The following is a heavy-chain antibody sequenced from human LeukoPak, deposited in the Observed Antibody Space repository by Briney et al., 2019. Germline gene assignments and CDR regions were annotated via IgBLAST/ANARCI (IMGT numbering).Heavy chain of an antibody. Sequence: SETLSLTCTVSGGSISSYYWSWIRQPAGKGLEWIGRIYTSGSTNYNPSLKSRVTMSVDTSKNQFSLKLNSVTAADTAVYYCARLARTEASYDSSGYGYWGQGTLVTVSS. V-gene: IGHV4-4*07. CDR1: GGSISSYY. D-gene: IGHD3-22*01. CDR2: IYTSGST. CDR3: ARLARTEASYDSSGYGY. J-gene: IGHJ4*02.